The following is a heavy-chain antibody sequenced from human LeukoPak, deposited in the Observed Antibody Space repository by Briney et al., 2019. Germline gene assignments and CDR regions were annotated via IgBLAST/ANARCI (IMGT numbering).Heavy chain of an antibody. CDR3: ANHPGY. V-gene: IGHV3-30*18. J-gene: IGHJ4*02. CDR1: GFTFSSYG. CDR2: ISYDGSNK. Sequence: PGGSLRLSCAASGFTFSSYGMHWVRQAPGKGLEWVAVISYDGSNKYYADSVKGRFTISRDNSKNTLYLQMNSLRAEDTAVYYCANHPGYWGQGILVTVSS.